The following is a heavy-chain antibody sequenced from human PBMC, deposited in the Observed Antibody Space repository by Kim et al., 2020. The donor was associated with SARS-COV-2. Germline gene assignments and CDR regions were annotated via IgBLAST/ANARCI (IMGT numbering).Heavy chain of an antibody. V-gene: IGHV3-74*01. CDR2: INSDGSSI. Sequence: GGSLRLSCAASGFTFSSYWMNWVRQAPGKGLVWVSRINSDGSSISYADSVKGRFTISRDNAKNTLYLQMNSLRAEDTAVYYCARVVTYGDPPDYLGQGTPVTVSS. CDR1: GFTFSSYW. CDR3: ARVVTYGDPPDY. D-gene: IGHD4-17*01. J-gene: IGHJ4*02.